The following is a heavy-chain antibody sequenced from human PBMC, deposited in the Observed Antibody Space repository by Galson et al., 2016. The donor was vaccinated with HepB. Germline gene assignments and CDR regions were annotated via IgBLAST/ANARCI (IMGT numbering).Heavy chain of an antibody. CDR3: ARRKSTVTYYSYGMDV. Sequence: TLSLTCTVSGDSISSGAYSWSWIRQSPGEGLEWIGYIYHSGGTYYNPSLKGRVSTSIETYKDQFSLKVTSVTAADTAVYYCARRKSTVTYYSYGMDVWGQGTTVTVSS. V-gene: IGHV4-30-2*06. CDR2: IYHSGGT. CDR1: GDSISSGAYS. J-gene: IGHJ6*02. D-gene: IGHD4-17*01.